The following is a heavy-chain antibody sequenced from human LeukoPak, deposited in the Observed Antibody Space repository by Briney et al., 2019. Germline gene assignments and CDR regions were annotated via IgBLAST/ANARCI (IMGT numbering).Heavy chain of an antibody. D-gene: IGHD3-16*01. Sequence: GGSLRLSCAASGFIVNKLYMNWVRQAPGKGQEWVSIIYRSGDTYYGDSVKGRFTISRDSSKNTLHLQMNSLRVEDTAIYYCAGAEYYGSSIDYWGQGTLVTVSS. CDR2: IYRSGDT. J-gene: IGHJ4*02. V-gene: IGHV3-53*01. CDR1: GFIVNKLY. CDR3: AGAEYYGSSIDY.